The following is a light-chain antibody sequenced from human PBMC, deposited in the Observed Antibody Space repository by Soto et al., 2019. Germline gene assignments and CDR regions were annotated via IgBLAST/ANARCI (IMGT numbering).Light chain of an antibody. V-gene: IGKV3-15*01. J-gene: IGKJ4*01. CDR2: GAS. CDR3: QQYNNWPPLT. CDR1: QSVSSN. Sequence: EIVMAQSQATLSVSPGERATLSCRASQSVSSNLAWYQQKPGQAPRLLIYGASTRATGIPARFSGSGSGTEFTLTISSLQSEDFAVYYCQQYNNWPPLTFGGGTKVDIK.